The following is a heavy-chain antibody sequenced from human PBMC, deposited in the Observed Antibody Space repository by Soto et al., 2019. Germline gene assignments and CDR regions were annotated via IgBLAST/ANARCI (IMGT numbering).Heavy chain of an antibody. CDR1: GFSLTTSGVG. D-gene: IGHD3-3*01. Sequence: QITLNESGPTVVRPTEPLTLTCRFSGFSLTTSGVGVGWIRQSPGKAPEWLALIYWDDDKRYSASLKNRLTITKDTSKNQVVLTVSDLDPTDTATYYCAHRVLRTVFGLVTTTAIYFDFWGQGTPVAVSS. J-gene: IGHJ4*02. CDR3: AHRVLRTVFGLVTTTAIYFDF. V-gene: IGHV2-5*02. CDR2: IYWDDDK.